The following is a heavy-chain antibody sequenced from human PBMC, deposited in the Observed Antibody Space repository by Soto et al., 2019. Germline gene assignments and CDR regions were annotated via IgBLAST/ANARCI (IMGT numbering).Heavy chain of an antibody. J-gene: IGHJ6*02. CDR1: GFTFSSYA. CDR3: ARDLGTSPGYYYYYGMDV. D-gene: IGHD2-2*01. Sequence: EVQLLESGGGLVQPGGSLRLSCAASGFTFSSYAMSWVRQAPGKGLEWVSAISGSGGSTYYADSVKGRFTISRDNSKNTLYLQMNSLRAEDTAVYYCARDLGTSPGYYYYYGMDVWGQGTTVTVSS. V-gene: IGHV3-23*01. CDR2: ISGSGGST.